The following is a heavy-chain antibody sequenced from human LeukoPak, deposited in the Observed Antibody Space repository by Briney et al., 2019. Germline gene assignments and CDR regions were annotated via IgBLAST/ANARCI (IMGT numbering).Heavy chain of an antibody. CDR2: ISSTRHVK. CDR3: ARDQLVRGVLVDALDV. CDR1: GFPFSDFS. D-gene: IGHD3-10*01. J-gene: IGHJ3*01. Sequence: PGGSLRLSCVASGFPFSDFSMNWVRQAPGKGLEWLSYISSTRHVKYYADSVKGRFTISRDDARSSLYLQMNSLRADDTAVYYCARDQLVRGVLVDALDVWGQGTVVTVSS. V-gene: IGHV3-48*01.